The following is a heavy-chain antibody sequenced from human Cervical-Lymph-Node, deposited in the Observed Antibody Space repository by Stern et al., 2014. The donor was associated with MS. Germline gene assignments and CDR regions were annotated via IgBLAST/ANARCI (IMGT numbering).Heavy chain of an antibody. D-gene: IGHD1-14*01. CDR2: IYPGVSET. V-gene: IGHV5-51*01. J-gene: IGHJ4*02. Sequence: EVQLVESGAELIRPGESLKISCKGSGFKFSIYWIAWVRQMPGEGLEWMGIIYPGVSETRSRPYFQSQVTMSADKSTSAAYLQWSSLNASDTAMYFCARQTTAWASDVWGQGTLVTVSS. CDR3: ARQTTAWASDV. CDR1: GFKFSIYW.